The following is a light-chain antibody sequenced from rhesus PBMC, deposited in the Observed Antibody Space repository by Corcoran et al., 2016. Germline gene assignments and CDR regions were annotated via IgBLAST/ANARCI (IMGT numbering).Light chain of an antibody. V-gene: IGKV1-25*01. CDR2: EAS. CDR3: QHYYSTPLT. CDR1: QGITND. J-gene: IGKJ4*01. Sequence: DIQMTQSPSSLSASVGDRVTITCRASQGITNDLAWYQQKPGETPRHLIYEASSLQRGIPSRFSGIVSGTDFTLNISSLQPEDFATYYCQHYYSTPLTFGGGTKVEIK.